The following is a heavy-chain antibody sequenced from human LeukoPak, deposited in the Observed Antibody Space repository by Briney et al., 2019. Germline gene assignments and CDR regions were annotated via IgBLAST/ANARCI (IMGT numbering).Heavy chain of an antibody. Sequence: SHTLSLTCSISGDNVSSNSAAWNWIRQSPSRGLEWLGRTYYRSKWYNEYAVSVKSRITSNPDTSKNQFSLQLYYVTPDDTAVYSCASDFIVVDAFDIWGRGRTVTASS. CDR2: TYYRSKWYN. CDR1: GDNVSSNSAA. CDR3: ASDFIVVDAFDI. J-gene: IGHJ3*02. V-gene: IGHV6-1*01. D-gene: IGHD3-16*02.